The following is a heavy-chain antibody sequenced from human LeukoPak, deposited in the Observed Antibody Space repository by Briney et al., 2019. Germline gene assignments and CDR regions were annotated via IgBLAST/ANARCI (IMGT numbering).Heavy chain of an antibody. CDR2: IYYSGDT. J-gene: IGHJ5*02. Sequence: PETLSLTCTVSGGSFSSGNYHWDWIRQPPGKGLEWIASIYYSGDTYYNPSLKSRVTISVDKSKNQFSLKLSSVTAADTAVYYCARGVSEGFDPWGQGTLVTVSS. CDR3: ARGVSEGFDP. V-gene: IGHV4-39*07. CDR1: GGSFSSGNYH. D-gene: IGHD6-13*01.